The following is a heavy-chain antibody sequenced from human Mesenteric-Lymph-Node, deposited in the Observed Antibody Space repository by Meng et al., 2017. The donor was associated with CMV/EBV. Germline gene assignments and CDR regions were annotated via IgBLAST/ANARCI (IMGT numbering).Heavy chain of an antibody. CDR2: MYDSGPT. D-gene: IGHD2-15*01. J-gene: IGHJ5*01. V-gene: IGHV4-28*01. CDR1: TYC. CDR3: ARQGLYCSGGKCDALDS. Sequence: TYCWAGVRQSPGKGLEWIGSMYDSGPTSYTPSLKSRVSLSVDTSKNQFSLNLHSVTAADTAVYYCARQGLYCSGGKCDALDSWGQGTLVTVSS.